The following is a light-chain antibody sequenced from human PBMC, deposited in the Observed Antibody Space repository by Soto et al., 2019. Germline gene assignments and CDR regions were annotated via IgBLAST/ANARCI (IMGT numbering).Light chain of an antibody. J-gene: IGLJ1*01. Sequence: QCLLTRPPSASGAAGQGVTISCSGGSSNIGTNAVNWYQQLPGTAPKLLIYNNNQRPSGVPDRFSGSKSGTSASLAISGLQSEDEADYYCAAWDDSLNGYVFGTGTKVTVL. CDR2: NNN. CDR3: AAWDDSLNGYV. CDR1: SSNIGTNA. V-gene: IGLV1-44*01.